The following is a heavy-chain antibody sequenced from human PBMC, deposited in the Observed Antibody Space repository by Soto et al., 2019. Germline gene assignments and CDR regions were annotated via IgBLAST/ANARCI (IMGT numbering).Heavy chain of an antibody. Sequence: SETLSLTCTVSGGSISSYYWSWIRQPPGKGLEWIGYIYYSGSTNYNPSLKSRVTISVDTSKNQFSLKLSSVTAADTAVYYCARGVRPRGRFYAHFDYWGQGTLVTVSS. D-gene: IGHD2-2*01. CDR2: IYYSGST. J-gene: IGHJ4*02. CDR3: ARGVRPRGRFYAHFDY. V-gene: IGHV4-59*01. CDR1: GGSISSYY.